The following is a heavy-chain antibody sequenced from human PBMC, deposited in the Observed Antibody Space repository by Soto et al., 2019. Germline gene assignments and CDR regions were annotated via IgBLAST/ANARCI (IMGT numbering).Heavy chain of an antibody. D-gene: IGHD3-3*01. CDR3: ARDGRARSAYSSDYYYFSGMDV. J-gene: IGHJ6*02. CDR1: GFSFSSYA. V-gene: IGHV3-23*01. Sequence: EVQLLESGGGLVEPGGSLRLSCTASGFSFSSYAMTWVRQAPGKGLEWVSSTTDDGGRTFYADSVKGRFTISRDNSNNRLYLQMNSLRDEDTAVYFCARDGRARSAYSSDYYYFSGMDVWGQGTTVTVSS. CDR2: TTDDGGRT.